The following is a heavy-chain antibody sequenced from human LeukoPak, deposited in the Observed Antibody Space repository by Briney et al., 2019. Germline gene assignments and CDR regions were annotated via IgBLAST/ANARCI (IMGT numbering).Heavy chain of an antibody. J-gene: IGHJ4*02. CDR2: IYYSGST. CDR3: ARGETGDPFFDY. V-gene: IGHV4-59*01. CDR1: GGSISSYY. D-gene: IGHD7-27*01. Sequence: SETLSLTCTVSGGSISSYYWSWIRQPPGKGLEWIGYIYYSGSTNYNPSLKSRVTISVDTSKNQFSLKLSSVTAADTAVYYCARGETGDPFFDYWGQGTLVTVSS.